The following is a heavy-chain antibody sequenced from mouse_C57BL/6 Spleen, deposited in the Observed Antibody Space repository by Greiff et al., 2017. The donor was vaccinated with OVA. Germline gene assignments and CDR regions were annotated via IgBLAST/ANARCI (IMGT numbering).Heavy chain of an antibody. J-gene: IGHJ2*01. V-gene: IGHV5-4*01. CDR3: AREGGDYGSSHFDY. CDR1: GFTFSSYA. D-gene: IGHD1-1*01. Sequence: EVKLVESGGGLVKPGGSLKLSCAASGFTFSSYAMSWVRQTPEKRLEWVATISDGGSYTYYPDNVKGRFTISRDNAKNNLYLQMSHLKSEDTAMYYCAREGGDYGSSHFDYWGQGTTLTVSS. CDR2: ISDGGSYT.